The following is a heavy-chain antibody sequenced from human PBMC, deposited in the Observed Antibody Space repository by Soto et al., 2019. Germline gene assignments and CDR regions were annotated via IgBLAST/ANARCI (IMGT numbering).Heavy chain of an antibody. CDR2: INAGNGNT. D-gene: IGHD3-3*01. J-gene: IGHJ6*02. CDR1: GYTFTNYA. V-gene: IGHV1-3*01. Sequence: ASVKVSCKASGYTFTNYAIHWVRQAPGQRLERMGWINAGNGNTKYSQKFQGRVTITRDTSASTAYMEPSSLRSEDTAVYYCSRDQGITTFGVYSMYYYGMNVWGQGTTVTVSS. CDR3: SRDQGITTFGVYSMYYYGMNV.